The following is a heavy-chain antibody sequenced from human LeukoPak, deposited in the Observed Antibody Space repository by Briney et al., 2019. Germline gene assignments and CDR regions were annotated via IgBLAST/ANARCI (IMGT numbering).Heavy chain of an antibody. J-gene: IGHJ6*02. V-gene: IGHV3-30-3*01. CDR3: ARDGNSGYAHYLYYGMDV. CDR2: ILYDGSNT. D-gene: IGHD5-12*01. CDR1: GFPFSSFA. Sequence: GGSLRLSCAASGFPFSSFAMHWVRQAPGKGLDWVAVILYDGSNTYYADSVKGRFTISRDNSKNTLDLQMNSLGAEDTALYYCARDGNSGYAHYLYYGMDVWGQGTTVTVSS.